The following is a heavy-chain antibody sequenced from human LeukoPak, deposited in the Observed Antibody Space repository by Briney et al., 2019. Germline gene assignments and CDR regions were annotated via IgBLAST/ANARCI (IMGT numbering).Heavy chain of an antibody. CDR2: ISGSGGST. Sequence: PGGSLRLSCAASGFTFSSYAMSWVRQAPGKGLKRVSAISGSGGSTYYADSVKGRFTISRDNSKNTLYLQMNSLRAEDTAVYYCAKDIVVVPAANWGFDYWGQGTLVTVSS. CDR3: AKDIVVVPAANWGFDY. D-gene: IGHD2-2*01. J-gene: IGHJ4*02. V-gene: IGHV3-23*01. CDR1: GFTFSSYA.